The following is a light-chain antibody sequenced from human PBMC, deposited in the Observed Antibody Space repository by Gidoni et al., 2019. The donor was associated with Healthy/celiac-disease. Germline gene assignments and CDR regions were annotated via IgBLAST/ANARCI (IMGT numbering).Light chain of an antibody. CDR2: DDS. CDR1: NTGSKS. J-gene: IGLJ2*01. CDR3: QVWDSSSDHVV. V-gene: IGLV3-21*02. Sequence: SHVLTQPPSVSVAPGQTARITCGGNNTGSKSVHWYQQKPGQAPVLVVYDDSDRPAGIPERFSGSNSGNTATLTISRVEAGDEADYYCQVWDSSSDHVVFGGGTKLTVL.